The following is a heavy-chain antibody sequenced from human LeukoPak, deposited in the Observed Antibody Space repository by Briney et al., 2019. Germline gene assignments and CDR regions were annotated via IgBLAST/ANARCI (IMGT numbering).Heavy chain of an antibody. CDR3: ARALRRYDGTSHFDY. Sequence: GGSLRLSCAASGFTFSSYAMSWVRQAPGKGLEWVSAISGSGGSTYYADSVKGRFTISRDNSKNTLYLQMNSLRAEDTAVYYCARALRRYDGTSHFDYWGQGTLVTVSS. D-gene: IGHD3-16*01. CDR1: GFTFSSYA. J-gene: IGHJ4*02. CDR2: ISGSGGST. V-gene: IGHV3-23*01.